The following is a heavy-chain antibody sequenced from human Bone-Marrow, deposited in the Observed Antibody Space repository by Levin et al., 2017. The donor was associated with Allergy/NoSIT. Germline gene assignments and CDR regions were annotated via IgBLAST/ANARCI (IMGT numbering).Heavy chain of an antibody. Sequence: GGSLRLSCAASGFTFSDYYMSWIRQAPGKGLEWVSYISSSGSTIYYADSVKGRFTISRDNAKNSLYLQMNSLRAEDTAVYYCARGEKLELPSGYYYGMDVWGQGTTVTVSS. CDR2: ISSSGSTI. CDR3: ARGEKLELPSGYYYGMDV. V-gene: IGHV3-11*01. CDR1: GFTFSDYY. J-gene: IGHJ6*02. D-gene: IGHD1-7*01.